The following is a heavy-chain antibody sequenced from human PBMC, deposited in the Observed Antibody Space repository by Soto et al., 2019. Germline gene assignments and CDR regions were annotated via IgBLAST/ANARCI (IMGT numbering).Heavy chain of an antibody. J-gene: IGHJ6*03. CDR1: GYTFTSYG. Sequence: RPSVKVSCKASGYTFTSYGISWVRQAPGQGLEWMGWISAYNGNTNYAQKLQGRVTMTTDTSTSTAYMELRSLRSDDTAVYYCARVWRDCSSTSCYRLEYYYMDVWGKGTTVPVSS. CDR3: ARVWRDCSSTSCYRLEYYYMDV. D-gene: IGHD2-2*01. V-gene: IGHV1-18*01. CDR2: ISAYNGNT.